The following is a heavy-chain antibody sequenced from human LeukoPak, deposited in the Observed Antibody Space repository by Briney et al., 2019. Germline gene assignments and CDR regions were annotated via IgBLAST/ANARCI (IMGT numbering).Heavy chain of an antibody. CDR1: GFTFSSYA. D-gene: IGHD4-17*01. Sequence: PGGSLRLSCAASGFTFSSYAMNWVCQAPGKGLEWVSGISGRGGNTYYADSVKGQLTISRDNSKNTLYLQMNSLRAEDTAVYYCAKSGIGGLRGGYFDYWGQGTLVTVSS. CDR2: ISGRGGNT. J-gene: IGHJ4*02. V-gene: IGHV3-23*01. CDR3: AKSGIGGLRGGYFDY.